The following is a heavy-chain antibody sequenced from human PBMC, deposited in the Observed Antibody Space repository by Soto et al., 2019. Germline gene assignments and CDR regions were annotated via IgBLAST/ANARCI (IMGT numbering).Heavy chain of an antibody. Sequence: QVQLVESGGGVVQPGRSLRLSCAASGFTFSSYGMHWVRQAPGKGLEWVAVISYDGSNKYYADSVKGRFTISRDKSKNPLYLQMISLRAEVTAAYYCAKDSTGYSSGWYTDWGQGTLVTVS. V-gene: IGHV3-30*18. D-gene: IGHD6-19*01. CDR3: AKDSTGYSSGWYTD. CDR2: ISYDGSNK. CDR1: GFTFSSYG. J-gene: IGHJ4*02.